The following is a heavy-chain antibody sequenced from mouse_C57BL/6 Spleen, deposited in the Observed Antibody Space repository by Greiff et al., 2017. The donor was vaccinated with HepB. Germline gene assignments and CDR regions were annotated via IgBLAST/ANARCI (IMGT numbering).Heavy chain of an antibody. Sequence: EVQVVESGGGLVKPGGSLKLSCAASGFTFSSYAMSWVRQTPEKRLEWVATISDGGSYTYYPDNAKNNLYLQMSHLKSEDTAMYYCARRFDYYGSSYYAMDYWGQGTSVTVSS. CDR3: ARRFDYYGSSYYAMDY. CDR1: GFTFSSYA. J-gene: IGHJ4*01. CDR2: ISDGGSYT. D-gene: IGHD1-1*01. V-gene: IGHV5-4*01.